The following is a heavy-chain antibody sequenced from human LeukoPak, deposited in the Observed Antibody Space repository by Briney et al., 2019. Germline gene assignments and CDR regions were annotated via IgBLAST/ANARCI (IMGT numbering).Heavy chain of an antibody. J-gene: IGHJ4*02. Sequence: EASVKVSCKAFGYTFTDHYVHWVRQAPGQGLEWMGWINPKSGDTKYVQKFQGRLTMTSDTPLRTAYMELTSLRSDDTAVFYCASYCGADCAPGGYWGRGTLVTVSS. CDR2: INPKSGDT. V-gene: IGHV1-2*02. CDR1: GYTFTDHY. D-gene: IGHD2-21*01. CDR3: ASYCGADCAPGGY.